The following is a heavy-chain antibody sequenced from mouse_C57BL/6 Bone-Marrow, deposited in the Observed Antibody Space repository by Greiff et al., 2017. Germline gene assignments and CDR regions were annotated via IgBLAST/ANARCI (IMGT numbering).Heavy chain of an antibody. CDR2: ISDGGSYT. CDR1: GFTFSSYA. V-gene: IGHV5-4*01. CDR3: AREGLRLFAY. Sequence: EVQLVESGGGLVKPGGSLKLSCAASGFTFSSYAMSWVRQTPEKRLEWVATISDGGSYTYYPDNVKGRFTISRDNAKNNLYLQMSHLKSEDTAMYYCAREGLRLFAYWGQETLVTVSA. J-gene: IGHJ3*01. D-gene: IGHD2-4*01.